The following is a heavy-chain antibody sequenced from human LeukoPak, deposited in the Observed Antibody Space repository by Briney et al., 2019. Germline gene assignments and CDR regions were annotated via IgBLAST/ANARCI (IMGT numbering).Heavy chain of an antibody. J-gene: IGHJ6*03. D-gene: IGHD2-2*01. Sequence: SETLSLTCTVSGRSISSYYWRWIRQPPGKGLEWIGYIYYSGRTNYNPSLKSRVTISVDTSKNQFSLKLSSLTAADPAVYYCARDQCFSSTRSSTGYYYMDVWGKGTTVTVSS. CDR1: GRSISSYY. V-gene: IGHV4-59*01. CDR3: ARDQCFSSTRSSTGYYYMDV. CDR2: IYYSGRT.